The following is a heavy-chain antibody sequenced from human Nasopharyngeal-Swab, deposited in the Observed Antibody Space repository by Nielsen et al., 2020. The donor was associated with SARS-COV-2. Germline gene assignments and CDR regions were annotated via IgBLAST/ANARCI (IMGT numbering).Heavy chain of an antibody. CDR1: GGSISSSSYY. D-gene: IGHD6-13*01. Sequence: SETLSLTCTVSGGSISSSSYYWGWIRQPPGKGLEWIGSIYYSGSTYYNPSLKRRVTISVDTSQNQFSLKLSSVTAADTAVYYCARWGYSSTADYWGQGTLVTVSS. V-gene: IGHV4-39*01. CDR3: ARWGYSSTADY. J-gene: IGHJ4*02. CDR2: IYYSGST.